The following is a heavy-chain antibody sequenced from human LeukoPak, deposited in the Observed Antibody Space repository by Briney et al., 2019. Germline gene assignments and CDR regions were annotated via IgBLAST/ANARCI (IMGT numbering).Heavy chain of an antibody. V-gene: IGHV3-66*01. CDR3: AKDRLPLIRGIDY. J-gene: IGHJ4*02. CDR2: IYPNGNT. Sequence: GGSLRLSCAASGFTVSSNYMNWVRQAPGKGLEWVSMIYPNGNTFYTDSVKGRFTISRDNSRNTLYLQMNSLRDEDTAVYYCAKDRLPLIRGIDYWGQGTLVTVSS. CDR1: GFTVSSNY. D-gene: IGHD3-10*01.